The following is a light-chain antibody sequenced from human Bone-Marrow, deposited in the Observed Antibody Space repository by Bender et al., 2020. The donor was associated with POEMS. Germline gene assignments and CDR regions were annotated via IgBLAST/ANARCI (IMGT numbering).Light chain of an antibody. V-gene: IGLV2-14*02. CDR2: EVN. CDR3: SSYTSSSLYV. Sequence: QSALTQPASVSGSPGQSITISCAGTSSDVGTYNLVSWYQQRPGKAPNLIIYEVNKRPSGISHRFSGSKSGNTASLTISGLQAEDEADYYCSSYTSSSLYVFGTGTKVTVL. CDR1: SSDVGTYNL. J-gene: IGLJ1*01.